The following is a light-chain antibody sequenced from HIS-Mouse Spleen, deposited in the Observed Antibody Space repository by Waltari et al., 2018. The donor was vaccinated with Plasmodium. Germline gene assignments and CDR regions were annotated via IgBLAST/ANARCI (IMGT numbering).Light chain of an antibody. J-gene: IGKJ3*01. CDR2: DAS. Sequence: DIQMTQSPSSLSASVGDRVTITCQASQDISNYLNWYQQKPGKAPKLLIYDASNLETGFPSRFSGSGSGTDFTFTISSLQPEDIATYYCQQYDNLPPLFTFGPGTKLDIK. CDR3: QQYDNLPPLFT. CDR1: QDISNY. V-gene: IGKV1-33*01.